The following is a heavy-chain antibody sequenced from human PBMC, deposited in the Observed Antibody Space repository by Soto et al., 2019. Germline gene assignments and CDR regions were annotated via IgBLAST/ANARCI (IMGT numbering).Heavy chain of an antibody. Sequence: PGGSLRLSCAASGFTFSSYSMNWVRQAPGKGLEWVSYISSSSSTIYYADSVKGRFTISRDNAKNSLYLQMNSLRAEDTAVYYCAREEGLLNGLDPWGQGTRVTAS. CDR2: ISSSSSTI. J-gene: IGHJ5*02. D-gene: IGHD1-26*01. V-gene: IGHV3-48*01. CDR1: GFTFSSYS. CDR3: AREEGLLNGLDP.